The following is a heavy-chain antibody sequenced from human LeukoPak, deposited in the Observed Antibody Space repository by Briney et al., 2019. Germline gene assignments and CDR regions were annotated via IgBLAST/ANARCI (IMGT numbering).Heavy chain of an antibody. CDR2: IIPIFGIA. J-gene: IGHJ4*02. D-gene: IGHD3-22*01. CDR3: ARGNYYDSSGTFDY. CDR1: GGTFSSYA. Sequence: SVKVSCKASGGTFSSYAISWVRQAPGQGLEWMERIIPIFGIANYAQKSQGRVTITADKSTSTAYMELSSLRSEDTAVYYCARGNYYDSSGTFDYWGQGTLVTVSS. V-gene: IGHV1-69*04.